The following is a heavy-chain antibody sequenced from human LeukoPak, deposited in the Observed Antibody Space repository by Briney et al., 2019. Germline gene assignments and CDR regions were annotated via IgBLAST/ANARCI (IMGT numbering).Heavy chain of an antibody. V-gene: IGHV3-23*01. D-gene: IGHD3-22*01. J-gene: IGHJ4*02. CDR2: ISGSGGRT. Sequence: GGSLRLSCAASGITLSNYGMSWVRRAPGKGLGWVAGISGSGGRTNYADSVKGRFTISRDNPKNTLYLQMNSLRVEDTAVYFCAKRGVVIRVILVGFHKEAYYFDSWGQGALVTVSS. CDR1: GITLSNYG. CDR3: AKRGVVIRVILVGFHKEAYYFDS.